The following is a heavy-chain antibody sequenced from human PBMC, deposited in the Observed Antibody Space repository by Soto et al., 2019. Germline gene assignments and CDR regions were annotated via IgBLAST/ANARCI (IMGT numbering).Heavy chain of an antibody. J-gene: IGHJ4*02. CDR3: ARSLAYTFDS. CDR1: GFTFSDHY. D-gene: IGHD2-21*01. CDR2: TRNKANSYTT. Sequence: PGGSLRLSCAASGFTFSDHYMDRVRQAPGKGLEWVGRTRNKANSYTTEYAASVRGRFTISRDDSESSLYLQMNSLKTEDTAVYYCARSLAYTFDSWGQGTLVTVSS. V-gene: IGHV3-72*01.